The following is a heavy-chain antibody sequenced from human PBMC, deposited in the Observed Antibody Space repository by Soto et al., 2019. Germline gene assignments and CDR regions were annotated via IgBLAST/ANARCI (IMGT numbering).Heavy chain of an antibody. V-gene: IGHV4-61*08. CDR3: ARVRGTAGKRYFDY. J-gene: IGHJ4*02. Sequence: SETLSLTCTVSGGYIDSGDYYWSWIRQPPGKGLEWIGYVYYSGSTTYNPSLKSRVTISVDSSKNQFSLELDSVTPADTAVYYCARVRGTAGKRYFDYWGPGTLVTVSS. D-gene: IGHD6-13*01. CDR1: GGYIDSGDYY. CDR2: VYYSGST.